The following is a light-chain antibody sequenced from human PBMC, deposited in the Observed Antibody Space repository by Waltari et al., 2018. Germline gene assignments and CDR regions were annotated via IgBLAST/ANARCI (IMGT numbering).Light chain of an antibody. CDR3: FSAADNNQV. CDR1: VLAKKY. Sequence: SYELTQPSSVSVSPGQTARITCSGDVLAKKYARWFQQQPGRAPVLGIYKDTERPSGLPERFSGSTSGTTVTLTISGAQVEDEADYYCFSAADNNQVFGGGTKLTVL. J-gene: IGLJ3*02. V-gene: IGLV3-27*01. CDR2: KDT.